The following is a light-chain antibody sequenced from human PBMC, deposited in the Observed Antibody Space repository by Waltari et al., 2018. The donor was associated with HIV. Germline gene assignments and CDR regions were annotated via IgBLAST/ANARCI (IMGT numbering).Light chain of an antibody. Sequence: QSVLTQPPSTSGTPGQRVTISCSGSSSNIGSNTVNWYQHLPGTAPKLLIYGNNRRPSGVTDRLSVSKSVTSSSLAISGLQSEDEADYYCAAWYDSLNGLWVFGGGTKLTVL. V-gene: IGLV1-44*01. CDR3: AAWYDSLNGLWV. J-gene: IGLJ3*02. CDR1: SSNIGSNT. CDR2: GNN.